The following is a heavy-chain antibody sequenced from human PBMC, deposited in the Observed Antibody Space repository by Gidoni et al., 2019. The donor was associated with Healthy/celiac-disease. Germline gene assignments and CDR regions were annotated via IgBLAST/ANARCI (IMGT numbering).Heavy chain of an antibody. CDR3: ARNLIITPIAARPTTPDAFDI. CDR1: GFTFSSYE. Sequence: EVQLVESGGGLVQPGGSLRLSCAASGFTFSSYEMNWVRQAPGKGLEWVSYISSSGSTIYYADSVKGRFTISRDNAKNSLYLQMNSLRAEDTAVYYCARNLIITPIAARPTTPDAFDIWGQGTMVTVSS. V-gene: IGHV3-48*03. CDR2: ISSSGSTI. D-gene: IGHD6-6*01. J-gene: IGHJ3*02.